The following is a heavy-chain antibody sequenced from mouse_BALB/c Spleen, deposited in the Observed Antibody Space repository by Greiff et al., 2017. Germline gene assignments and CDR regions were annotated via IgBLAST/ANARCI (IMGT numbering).Heavy chain of an antibody. V-gene: IGHV14-3*02. Sequence: EVQLQQSGAELVKPGASVKLSCTASGFNIKDTYMHWVKQRPEQGLEWIGRIDPANGNTEYDPKFQGKATITADTSSNTAYLQLSSLTSEDTAVYYCARTPYYRYDRGDYFDYWGQGTTLTVSS. CDR1: GFNIKDTY. J-gene: IGHJ2*01. CDR3: ARTPYYRYDRGDYFDY. CDR2: IDPANGNT. D-gene: IGHD2-14*01.